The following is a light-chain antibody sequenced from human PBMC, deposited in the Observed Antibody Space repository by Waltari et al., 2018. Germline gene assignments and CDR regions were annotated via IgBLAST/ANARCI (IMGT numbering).Light chain of an antibody. CDR2: AAS. CDR3: QQYYSYPPT. Sequence: AIRITQPPSSLSASTGDRVTITCRASQGISSYLAWYQQKPGKAPKLLIYAASTWQSGVPSRFSGSGSGTDFTLTISCLQSEDFATYYCQQYYSYPPTFGPGTKVDIK. J-gene: IGKJ3*01. CDR1: QGISSY. V-gene: IGKV1-8*01.